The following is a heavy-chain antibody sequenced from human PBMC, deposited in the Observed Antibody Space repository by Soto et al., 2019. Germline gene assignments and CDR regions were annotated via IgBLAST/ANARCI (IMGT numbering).Heavy chain of an antibody. CDR1: GFTFSSYS. J-gene: IGHJ6*02. Sequence: LRLSCAASGFTFSSYSMNWVRQAPGKGLEWVSYISSSSSTIYYADSVKGRFTISRDNAKNSLYLQMNSLRDEDTAVYYCASPGGYSGYGPYYYYGMDVWGQGTTVTVSS. CDR3: ASPGGYSGYGPYYYYGMDV. D-gene: IGHD5-12*01. CDR2: ISSSSSTI. V-gene: IGHV3-48*02.